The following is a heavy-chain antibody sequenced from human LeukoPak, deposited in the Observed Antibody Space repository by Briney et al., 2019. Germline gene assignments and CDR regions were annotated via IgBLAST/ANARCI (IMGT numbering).Heavy chain of an antibody. CDR2: ISYRGNT. CDR1: GGVLSSYH. J-gene: IGHJ3*02. V-gene: IGHV4-59*12. CDR3: AGTYYFDSSGHYFGGNGFDI. D-gene: IGHD3-22*01. Sequence: SETLSLTCTVSGGVLSSYHWSWIRQSPGRGLEWLGHISYRGNTDYNPALKSRVTISVDMFYNQFSLKLSSVTAADTAVYYCAGTYYFDSSGHYFGGNGFDIWGQGTMVTVSS.